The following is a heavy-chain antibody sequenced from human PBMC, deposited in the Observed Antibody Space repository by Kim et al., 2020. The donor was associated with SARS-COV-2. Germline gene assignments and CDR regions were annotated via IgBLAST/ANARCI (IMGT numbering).Heavy chain of an antibody. D-gene: IGHD2-2*01. V-gene: IGHV3-48*02. CDR3: ARDIGTAAMVDY. Sequence: YYADSVKGRFTIYRDNAKNSLYLQMNSLRDEDTAVYYCARDIGTAAMVDYWGQGTLVTVAS. J-gene: IGHJ4*02.